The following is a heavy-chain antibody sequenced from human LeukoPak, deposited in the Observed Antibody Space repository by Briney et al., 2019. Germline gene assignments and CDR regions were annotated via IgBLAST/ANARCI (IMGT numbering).Heavy chain of an antibody. CDR2: INPRSGST. CDR1: GYTFTSYY. D-gene: IGHD3-3*01. J-gene: IGHJ4*02. CDR3: ARANTIFGVPTLDY. Sequence: ASVKVSCKASGYTFTSYYMHWVRQAPGQGLEWMGIINPRSGSTSYAQKFQGRVTMTRDMSTSTVYMELSRLRSDDTAVYYCARANTIFGVPTLDYWGQGTLVTVSS. V-gene: IGHV1-46*01.